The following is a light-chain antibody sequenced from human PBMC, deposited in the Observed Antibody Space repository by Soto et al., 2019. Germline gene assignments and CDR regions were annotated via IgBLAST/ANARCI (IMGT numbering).Light chain of an antibody. Sequence: EIVMTQSPATLSVSPGERATLSCRASQSVSDNLAWYQQKPGQAPRLLIYGASTRATGIPARFSGSGSGTEFTHTISSLQSEDFGVYYCQQSNNWPNAFGQGTKV. CDR1: QSVSDN. CDR3: QQSNNWPNA. V-gene: IGKV3-15*01. J-gene: IGKJ2*01. CDR2: GAS.